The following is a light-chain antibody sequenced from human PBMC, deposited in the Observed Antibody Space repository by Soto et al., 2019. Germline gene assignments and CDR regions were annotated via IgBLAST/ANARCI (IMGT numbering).Light chain of an antibody. J-gene: IGKJ3*01. CDR1: QSVSSY. CDR2: DAS. V-gene: IGKV3-11*01. Sequence: EIVLTQSPATLSSSPGERATLSCRASQSVSSYLAWYQQKPGQAPRLLIYDASNKATGIPSRFSGSGSGTDFTLPISSLEPEDFAVYYCQQRSSWLFTFGPGTKVDIK. CDR3: QQRSSWLFT.